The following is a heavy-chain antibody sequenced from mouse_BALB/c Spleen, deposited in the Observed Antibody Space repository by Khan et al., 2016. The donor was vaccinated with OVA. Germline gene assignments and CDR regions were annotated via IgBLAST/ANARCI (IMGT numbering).Heavy chain of an antibody. V-gene: IGHV1-7*01. Sequence: QVQLQQSGTELARPGASVNLSCKASGYTFANYSMHWVKQRPGQGLEWIGYIHPSTGYTNSNQNFSDKAPLTTDRSSSTAYMHLSILKFDDSAVYDCGRITIPPYDCDDWGQGTTLTGSS. CDR3: GRITIPPYDCDD. D-gene: IGHD2-14*01. CDR2: IHPSTGYT. J-gene: IGHJ2*01. CDR1: GYTFANYS.